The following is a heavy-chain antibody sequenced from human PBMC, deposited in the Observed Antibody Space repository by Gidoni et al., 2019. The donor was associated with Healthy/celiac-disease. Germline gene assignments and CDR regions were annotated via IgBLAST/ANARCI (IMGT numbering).Heavy chain of an antibody. J-gene: IGHJ4*02. D-gene: IGHD6-19*01. CDR3: ARKVRQWLAYAFDY. CDR1: GGSFSGYY. Sequence: QVQPQQWGAGLLKPSETLSLTCAVYGGSFSGYYWSWIRQPPGKGLEWIGEINHSGSTNYNPSLKSRVTISVDTSKNQFSLKLSSVTAADTAVYYCARKVRQWLAYAFDYWGQGTLVTVSS. V-gene: IGHV4-34*01. CDR2: INHSGST.